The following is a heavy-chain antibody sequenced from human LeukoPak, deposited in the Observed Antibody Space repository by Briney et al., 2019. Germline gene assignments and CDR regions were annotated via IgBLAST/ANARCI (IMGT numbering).Heavy chain of an antibody. CDR2: IIPIFGTA. CDR3: AGGIVMATTEYSY. Sequence: SVKVSCKASGGTFSSYAISWVRQAPGQGLEWMGRIIPIFGTANYAQKFQGRVTITTDESTSTAYMELSSLRSENTAVYYCAGGIVMATTEYSYWGQGTLVTVSS. J-gene: IGHJ4*02. V-gene: IGHV1-69*05. CDR1: GGTFSSYA. D-gene: IGHD5-24*01.